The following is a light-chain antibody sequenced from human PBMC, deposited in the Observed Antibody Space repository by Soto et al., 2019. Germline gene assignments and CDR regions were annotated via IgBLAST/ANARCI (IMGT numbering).Light chain of an antibody. CDR2: GAS. Sequence: EIVLTQSPGTLSLSPGERATLSCRASQSVSSNSLAWYQQRPGQAPRLLIYGASSRATGIPDRFSGGGSGTDFTLTISRLESEDFAVYYCQQYGSSPGTFGQGTKLEIK. CDR3: QQYGSSPGT. CDR1: QSVSSNS. V-gene: IGKV3-20*01. J-gene: IGKJ2*01.